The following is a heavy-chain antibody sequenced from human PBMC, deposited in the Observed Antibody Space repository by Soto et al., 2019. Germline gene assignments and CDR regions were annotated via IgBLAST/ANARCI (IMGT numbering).Heavy chain of an antibody. Sequence: QITLKESGPTLVKPTQTLTLTCTFSGFSRSTRGVAVGWFRQPPGKALEWLELIYWDEDKGYSPSLKSRLTSTDDTSKNQVVLAITNMDPVATATYYCAHRPRGYAYYFDYWGQATLVTVSS. CDR3: AHRPRGYAYYFDY. D-gene: IGHD5-12*01. CDR2: IYWDEDK. J-gene: IGHJ4*02. CDR1: GFSRSTRGVA. V-gene: IGHV2-5*02.